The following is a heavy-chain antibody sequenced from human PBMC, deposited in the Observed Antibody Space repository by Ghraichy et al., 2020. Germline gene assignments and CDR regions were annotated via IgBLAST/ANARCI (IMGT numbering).Heavy chain of an antibody. J-gene: IGHJ6*02. Sequence: GGSLRLSCAASGFTFSSYWMSWVRQAPGKGLEWVANIKQDGSEKYYVDSVKGRFTIPRDNAKNSLYLQMNSLRAEDTAVYYCARDIVVVPAAIYYYYGMDVWGQGTTVTVSS. D-gene: IGHD2-2*01. CDR1: GFTFSSYW. CDR2: IKQDGSEK. CDR3: ARDIVVVPAAIYYYYGMDV. V-gene: IGHV3-7*03.